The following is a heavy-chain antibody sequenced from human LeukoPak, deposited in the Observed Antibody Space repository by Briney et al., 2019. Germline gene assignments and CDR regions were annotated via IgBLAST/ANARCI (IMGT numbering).Heavy chain of an antibody. CDR3: ATGRSNSTF. CDR2: INQDGSEK. Sequence: GGSLRLSCAASGFTFDDYGMTWVRQAPGKGLEWVANINQDGSEKYYVDSVKGRFTISRDNAKNSLYLQMNSLRAEDTAVYYCATGRSNSTFWGQGTLVTVSS. V-gene: IGHV3-7*01. CDR1: GFTFDDYG. J-gene: IGHJ4*02. D-gene: IGHD4-23*01.